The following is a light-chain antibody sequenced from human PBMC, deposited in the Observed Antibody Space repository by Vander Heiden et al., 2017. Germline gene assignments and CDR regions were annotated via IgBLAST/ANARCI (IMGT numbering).Light chain of an antibody. Sequence: DIQMTQSPSSLSASVGDRVTITCRASQSTSSYLNWYQQKPGKAPKLLIYAASSLQSGVPSRFSGSGSGTDFTLTISRLQPEDFATYYCQQSDSTPITFGGGTKVDIK. CDR2: AAS. V-gene: IGKV1-39*01. CDR3: QQSDSTPIT. J-gene: IGKJ4*01. CDR1: QSTSSY.